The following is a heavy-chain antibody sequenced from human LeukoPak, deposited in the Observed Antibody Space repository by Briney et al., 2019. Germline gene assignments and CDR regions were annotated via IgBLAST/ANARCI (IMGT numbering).Heavy chain of an antibody. D-gene: IGHD6-13*01. V-gene: IGHV4-39*01. J-gene: IGHJ4*02. Sequence: SETLSLTCTVSGGSISGSSYYWGWIRQPPGKGLEWIGSIYYSGSTYYNPSLKSRVTISVDTSKNQFSLKLSSVTAADTAVYYCASRPRDEYSSSWYFWGQGTLVTVSS. CDR2: IYYSGST. CDR3: ASRPRDEYSSSWYF. CDR1: GGSISGSSYY.